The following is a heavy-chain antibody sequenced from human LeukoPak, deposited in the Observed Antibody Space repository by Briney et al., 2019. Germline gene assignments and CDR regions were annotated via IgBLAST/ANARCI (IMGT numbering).Heavy chain of an antibody. Sequence: SSETLSLTCTVSGGSISGYYWSWIRQPPGKVLEWIGYIYSSGSTNSNPSLKSRVTISVDSSKKQFSLKLTSVTAADTAVYYCARRFDTSGWVDYWGQGTLVTVSS. CDR2: IYSSGST. V-gene: IGHV4-59*08. J-gene: IGHJ4*02. CDR1: GGSISGYY. CDR3: ARRFDTSGWVDY. D-gene: IGHD6-19*01.